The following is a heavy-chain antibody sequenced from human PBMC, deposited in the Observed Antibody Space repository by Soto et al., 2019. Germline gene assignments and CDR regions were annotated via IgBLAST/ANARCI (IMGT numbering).Heavy chain of an antibody. CDR3: ARCLDLAARYGEDYYYYGMDV. CDR2: IYPGDSDT. V-gene: IGHV5-51*01. Sequence: GESLKISCKGSGYSFTSYWIGWVRQMPGKGLEWMGIIYPGDSDTRYSPSFQGQVTISADKSISTAYLQWSSLKASDTAMYYCARCLDLAARYGEDYYYYGMDVWGQGTTVTGSS. D-gene: IGHD6-6*01. J-gene: IGHJ6*02. CDR1: GYSFTSYW.